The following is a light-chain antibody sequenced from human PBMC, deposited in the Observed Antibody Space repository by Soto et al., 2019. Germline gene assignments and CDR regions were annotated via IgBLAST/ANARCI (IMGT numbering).Light chain of an antibody. CDR3: QQYNNWPRGT. Sequence: EIVMTQSPATLSVSPGERATLSCRASQSVSSNLALYQQKPGQAPRLLIYGAFTTAAGIPARFSGSGSGTEFTLTISSLQSEDFAVYYCQQYNNWPRGTFGQGTKVEIK. V-gene: IGKV3-15*01. CDR2: GAF. J-gene: IGKJ1*01. CDR1: QSVSSN.